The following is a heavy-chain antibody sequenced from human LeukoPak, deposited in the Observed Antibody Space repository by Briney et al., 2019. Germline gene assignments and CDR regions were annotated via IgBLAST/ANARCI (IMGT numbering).Heavy chain of an antibody. CDR3: ARGDSGSFDY. Sequence: SETLSLTCTVSGGSISSSSYYWGWIRQPPGKGLEWIGSIYYSGSTYCNPSLKSRVTISVDTSKNQFSLKLSSVTAADTAVYYCARGDSGSFDYWGQETLVTVSS. CDR1: GGSISSSSYY. CDR2: IYYSGST. D-gene: IGHD1-26*01. V-gene: IGHV4-39*01. J-gene: IGHJ4*02.